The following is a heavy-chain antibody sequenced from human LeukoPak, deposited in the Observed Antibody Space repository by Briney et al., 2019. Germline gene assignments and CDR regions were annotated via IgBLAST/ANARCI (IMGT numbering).Heavy chain of an antibody. CDR1: GFTFSRHP. V-gene: IGHV3-30*04. CDR3: ARETSAPGSYLDF. CDR2: ISFDGSGK. J-gene: IGHJ4*02. Sequence: GGSLRLSCAASGFTFSRHPMHWVRQAPGKGRELVTIISFDGSGKYYADSVKGRFTISRDNSKSTVYLQLDSLSPEDTATYYCARETSAPGSYLDFWAREPLLLVSS. D-gene: IGHD3-10*01.